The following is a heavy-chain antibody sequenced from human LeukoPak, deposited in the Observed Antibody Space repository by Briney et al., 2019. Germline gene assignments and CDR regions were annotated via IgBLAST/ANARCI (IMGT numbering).Heavy chain of an antibody. CDR2: IYHSGST. V-gene: IGHV4-38-2*02. J-gene: IGHJ3*02. CDR3: VRPLSYYYDSSGDDAFDI. D-gene: IGHD3-22*01. CDR1: GYSISSGYY. Sequence: SETLSLTCTVSGYSISSGYYWGWIRQPPGKGLEWIGNIYHSGSTYYNPSLKSRVTISVDTSKNQFSLKLSSVTAADTAVYYCVRPLSYYYDSSGDDAFDIWGQGTMVTVSS.